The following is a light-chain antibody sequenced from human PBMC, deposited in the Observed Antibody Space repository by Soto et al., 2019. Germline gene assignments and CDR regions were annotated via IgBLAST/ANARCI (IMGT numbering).Light chain of an antibody. CDR3: QQYGNSPIT. V-gene: IGKV3-20*01. CDR2: GAS. CDR1: QSVSSSS. Sequence: EIVLTQSPGTLSLSPGERITLSCRASQSVSSSSLACYQQRPGQAPRLLISGASSRATGIPDRFSGSGSGTDCTLTISRLEPEDCAGYYCQQYGNSPITFGGGNKGEIK. J-gene: IGKJ4*01.